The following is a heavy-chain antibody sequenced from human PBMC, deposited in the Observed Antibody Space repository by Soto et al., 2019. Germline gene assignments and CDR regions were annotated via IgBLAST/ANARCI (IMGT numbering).Heavy chain of an antibody. CDR1: GFTFSNYA. V-gene: IGHV3-23*01. D-gene: IGHD2-15*01. CDR3: AKSPLGYCSGGSCYPPHYFDY. CDR2: VGGSGDST. J-gene: IGHJ4*02. Sequence: EVQLLDSGGGLLQPGGSLRLSCAASGFTFSNYAMSWVRQAPGKGLEWVSGVGGSGDSTYYADSVKGRFTISRDNSKDTLYLQMNSLRAEDTAVYYCAKSPLGYCSGGSCYPPHYFDYWGQGTLVTVSS.